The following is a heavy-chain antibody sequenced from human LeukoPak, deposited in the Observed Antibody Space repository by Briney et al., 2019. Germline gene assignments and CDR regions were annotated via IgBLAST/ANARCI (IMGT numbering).Heavy chain of an antibody. CDR2: IKSKTDGGTT. V-gene: IGHV3-15*07. J-gene: IGHJ4*02. D-gene: IGHD2-2*01. CDR3: TTTPIGYCSSTSCYAFDY. CDR1: GSTFNNAW. Sequence: GGSLRLSCAASGSTFNNAWMTWVRQAPGKGLEWVGHIKSKTDGGTTDYAAPVKGRFTISRDDSKNTLYLQMNSLKTEDTAVYYCTTTPIGYCSSTSCYAFDYWGQGTLVTVSS.